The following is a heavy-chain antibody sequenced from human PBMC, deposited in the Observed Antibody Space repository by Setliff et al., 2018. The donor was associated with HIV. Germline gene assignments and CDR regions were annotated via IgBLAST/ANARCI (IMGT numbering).Heavy chain of an antibody. D-gene: IGHD1-26*01. V-gene: IGHV4-31*03. Sequence: PSETLSLTCTVSGHSITSGRYLWSWIRQRPGKGLEWLGYIYSTGNTYYNPSLKSRVTISVDTSKNQFSLRLTSVSAADTALYYCAGSMGATKGSWFEPWGQGTLVTVSS. CDR2: IYSTGNT. CDR3: AGSMGATKGSWFEP. CDR1: GHSITSGRYL. J-gene: IGHJ5*02.